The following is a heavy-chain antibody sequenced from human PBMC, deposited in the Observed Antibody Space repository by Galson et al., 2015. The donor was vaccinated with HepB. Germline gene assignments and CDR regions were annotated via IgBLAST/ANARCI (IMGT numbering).Heavy chain of an antibody. Sequence: SLRLSCAASGITISNNYMNWVRQAPGKGLEWVSVIYSGESTHYADSVKGRFTISRDNSKNTLYLQMNSLRAEDTAVYYCATGSGTFDYWGRGTLVTVSS. J-gene: IGHJ4*02. V-gene: IGHV3-53*01. CDR2: IYSGEST. D-gene: IGHD1-1*01. CDR3: ATGSGTFDY. CDR1: GITISNNY.